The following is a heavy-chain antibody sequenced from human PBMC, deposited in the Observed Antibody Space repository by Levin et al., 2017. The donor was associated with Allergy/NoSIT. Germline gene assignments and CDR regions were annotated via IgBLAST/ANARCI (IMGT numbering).Heavy chain of an antibody. Sequence: GGSLRLSCAASGFTASSSYMSWIRQSPGKGLEWVSMIYSDGTTLYADSVKGRFTISRDTSKNTVYLQMTSLGVDDTAIYYCARDRAEYNILTGYLNWGQGTLVTVSS. CDR1: GFTASSSY. CDR2: IYSDGTT. J-gene: IGHJ4*02. V-gene: IGHV3-53*01. CDR3: ARDRAEYNILTGYLN. D-gene: IGHD3-9*01.